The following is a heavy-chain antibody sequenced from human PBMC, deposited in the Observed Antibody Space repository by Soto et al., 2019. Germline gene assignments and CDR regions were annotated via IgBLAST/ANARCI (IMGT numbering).Heavy chain of an antibody. Sequence: EVQLVESGGGLVQPGGSLRLSCATSGFTFSAYDMHWVRQATGKGLEWVAAIGTQHDTYYPDSVKGRFTISRENAKNSLYLQMNRLRAGDTAVYYCARQASYWHGGGGWFDPWGQGTLVTVSS. CDR3: ARQASYWHGGGGWFDP. J-gene: IGHJ5*02. CDR2: IGTQHDT. D-gene: IGHD2-8*02. CDR1: GFTFSAYD. V-gene: IGHV3-13*01.